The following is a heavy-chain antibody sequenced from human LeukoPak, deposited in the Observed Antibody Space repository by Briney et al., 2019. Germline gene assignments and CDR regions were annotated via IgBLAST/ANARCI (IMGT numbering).Heavy chain of an antibody. D-gene: IGHD4-11*01. Sequence: GGSLRLSCAASGFTFSTHAMSWVRQAPGRGLEGVSAISDTGGSTYYADSVKGRFTIFRDNSKNTPYLQMNSLRAEDTAVYYCAKGLPYFDYWGQGTLVTVSS. CDR1: GFTFSTHA. CDR3: AKGLPYFDY. V-gene: IGHV3-23*01. CDR2: ISDTGGST. J-gene: IGHJ4*02.